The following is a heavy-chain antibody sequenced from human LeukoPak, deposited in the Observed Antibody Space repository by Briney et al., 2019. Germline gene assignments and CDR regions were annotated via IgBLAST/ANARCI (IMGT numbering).Heavy chain of an antibody. CDR3: ARAQTTPDF. D-gene: IGHD4-17*01. Sequence: ASVKGSCEASGYTFTSYGITWVRQAPGLGLEWMGWINPYNDYTNYAQKLQGRVTMTTDTSTSTAYMELRSLRSDDTAVYYCARAQTTPDFWGQGTLVTVSS. CDR2: INPYNDYT. V-gene: IGHV1-18*01. J-gene: IGHJ4*02. CDR1: GYTFTSYG.